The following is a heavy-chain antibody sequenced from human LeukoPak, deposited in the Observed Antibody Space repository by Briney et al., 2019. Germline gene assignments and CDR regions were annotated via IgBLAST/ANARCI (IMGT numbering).Heavy chain of an antibody. V-gene: IGHV3-23*01. D-gene: IGHD4-23*01. CDR1: GFTFSSYA. J-gene: IGHJ2*01. Sequence: RSGGSLRLSCAASGFTFSSYAMSWVRQAPGKGLEWVSAISGIGGSTYYADSVKGRFTISRDNSKNTLYLQMNSLRAEDTAVYYCAKDRDYGGNSGGYFDLWGRGTLVAVSS. CDR3: AKDRDYGGNSGGYFDL. CDR2: ISGIGGST.